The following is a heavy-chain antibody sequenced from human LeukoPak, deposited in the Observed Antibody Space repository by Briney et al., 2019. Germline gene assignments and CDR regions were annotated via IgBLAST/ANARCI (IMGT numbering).Heavy chain of an antibody. V-gene: IGHV1-18*01. Sequence: ASVKVSCKASGYTFTSYGISWVRQAPGQGLEWMGWISAYNGNTNYAQKLQGRVTMTTDTSTSTAYMELRSLRSDDTAVYYCATERRYYDSSGYYSYWGQGTLVTVSS. D-gene: IGHD3-22*01. CDR1: GYTFTSYG. CDR2: ISAYNGNT. J-gene: IGHJ4*02. CDR3: ATERRYYDSSGYYSY.